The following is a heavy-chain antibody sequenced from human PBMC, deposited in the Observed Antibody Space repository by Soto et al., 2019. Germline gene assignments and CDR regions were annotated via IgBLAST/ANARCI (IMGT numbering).Heavy chain of an antibody. Sequence: ETLALTCTVSGGSLSYYYWSWIRQPPGMGLEWIGYIYYSGGANYNPSLKSRVTISVDTSKNQFSLKLTSVTAADTAVYYCASISGLLTVWGHGLLVTVS. CDR1: GGSLSYYY. J-gene: IGHJ4*01. D-gene: IGHD3-10*01. V-gene: IGHV4-59*01. CDR3: ASISGLLTV. CDR2: IYYSGGA.